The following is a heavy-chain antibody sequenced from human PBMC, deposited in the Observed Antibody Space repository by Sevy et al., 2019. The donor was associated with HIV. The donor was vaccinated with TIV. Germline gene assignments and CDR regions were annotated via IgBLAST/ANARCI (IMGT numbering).Heavy chain of an antibody. J-gene: IGHJ4*02. CDR1: GGTFSNYA. Sequence: ASVKDSCKASGGTFSNYALSWVRQAPGQGLEWMGVIIPIFGTTNFAQTFQGRVTITADESTSTAYMELSSLRSADTAVYYCARTPLVRIPGATDLYFDNWGQGTLVTVSS. V-gene: IGHV1-69*13. CDR2: IIPIFGTT. CDR3: ARTPLVRIPGATDLYFDN. D-gene: IGHD2-2*01.